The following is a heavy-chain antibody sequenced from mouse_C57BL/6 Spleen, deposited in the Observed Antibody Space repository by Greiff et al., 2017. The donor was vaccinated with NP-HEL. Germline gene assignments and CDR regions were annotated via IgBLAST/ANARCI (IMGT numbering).Heavy chain of an antibody. CDR2: ISGGGGNT. CDR3: ARRGYAMDY. J-gene: IGHJ4*01. Sequence: EVKVEESGGGLVKPGGSLKLSCAASGFTFSSYTMSWVRQTPEKRLEWVATISGGGGNTYYPDSVKGRFTISRDNAKNTLYLQMSSLRSEDTALYYCARRGYAMDYWGQGTSVTVSS. V-gene: IGHV5-9*01. CDR1: GFTFSSYT.